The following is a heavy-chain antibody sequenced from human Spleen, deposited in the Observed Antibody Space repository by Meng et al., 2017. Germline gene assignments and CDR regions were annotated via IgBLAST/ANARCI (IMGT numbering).Heavy chain of an antibody. CDR3: ARDLRGDSSNY. J-gene: IGHJ4*02. CDR2: VNPSGGST. CDR1: GYTFTNYY. V-gene: IGHV1-46*01. Sequence: ASVKVSCKASGYTFTNYYMHCVRQAPGQGLEWMGMVNPSGGSTSYAQKFQGRVTMTRDTSTSTVYMELSSLRSEDTAVYYCARDLRGDSSNYWGQGTLVTVSS. D-gene: IGHD3-22*01.